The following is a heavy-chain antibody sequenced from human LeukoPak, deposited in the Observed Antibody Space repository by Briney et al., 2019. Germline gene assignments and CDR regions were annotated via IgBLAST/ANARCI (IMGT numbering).Heavy chain of an antibody. J-gene: IGHJ4*02. CDR2: ISWNSGSI. Sequence: GGSLRLSCAASGFTFDDYAMHWVRQAPGKGLEWVSGISWNSGSIGYADSVKGRFTISRDNSRNSLYLQMNSLRAEDTALYYCAKFDYWGQGTLVTVSS. CDR3: AKFDY. V-gene: IGHV3-9*01. CDR1: GFTFDDYA.